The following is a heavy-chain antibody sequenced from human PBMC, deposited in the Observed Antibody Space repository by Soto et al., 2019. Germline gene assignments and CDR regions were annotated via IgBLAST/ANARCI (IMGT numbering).Heavy chain of an antibody. Sequence: GSLRLSCAASGFTFSSYGMHWVRQAPGKGLEWVAVIWYDGSNKYYADSVKGRFTISRDNSKNTLYLQMNSLRAEDTAVYYCARGRLMFGMDVWGQGTTVTVSS. V-gene: IGHV3-33*01. J-gene: IGHJ6*02. CDR2: IWYDGSNK. D-gene: IGHD2-8*01. CDR3: ARGRLMFGMDV. CDR1: GFTFSSYG.